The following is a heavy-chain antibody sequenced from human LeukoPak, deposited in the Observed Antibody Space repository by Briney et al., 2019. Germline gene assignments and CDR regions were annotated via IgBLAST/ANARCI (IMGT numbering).Heavy chain of an antibody. D-gene: IGHD6-13*01. CDR1: GYTFTSNY. CDR2: ISPSGGST. V-gene: IGHV1-46*01. CDR3: ARVRQQLSRKYYYYYMDV. Sequence: GASVKVSCKAFGYTFTSNYMHWVRQAPGQGPEWMGVISPSGGSTTYAQKFQGRVTLTRDMSTSTDYLELSSLRSEDTAVYYCARVRQQLSRKYYYYYMDVWGKGTTVTVS. J-gene: IGHJ6*03.